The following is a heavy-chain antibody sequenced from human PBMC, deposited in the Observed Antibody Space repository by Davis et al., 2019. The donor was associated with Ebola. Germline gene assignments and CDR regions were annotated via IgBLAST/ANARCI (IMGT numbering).Heavy chain of an antibody. V-gene: IGHV3-30*14. J-gene: IGHJ2*01. Sequence: GESLKISCAASGFTFSSYAMHWVRQAPGKGLEWVAVISYDGSNKYYADSVKGRFTISRDNSKNTLYLQMNSRRAEDTAVYYCARDKRCSSTSCYPGYWYFDLWGRGTLVTVSS. D-gene: IGHD2-2*01. CDR1: GFTFSSYA. CDR2: ISYDGSNK. CDR3: ARDKRCSSTSCYPGYWYFDL.